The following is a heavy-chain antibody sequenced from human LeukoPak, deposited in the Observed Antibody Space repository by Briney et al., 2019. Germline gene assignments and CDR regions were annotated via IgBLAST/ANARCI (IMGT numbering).Heavy chain of an antibody. CDR1: GGTFSDYS. CDR3: VRSGYDYDWFDP. D-gene: IGHD5-12*01. Sequence: SVKVSCKAPGGTFSDYSISWVRQAPGQGLEWMGRILPLVGRLHYAQKFQGRFTLTADKSTTTVYMELSSLRSEDTAVYYCVRSGYDYDWFDPWGQGTLVTISS. J-gene: IGHJ5*02. CDR2: ILPLVGRL. V-gene: IGHV1-69*02.